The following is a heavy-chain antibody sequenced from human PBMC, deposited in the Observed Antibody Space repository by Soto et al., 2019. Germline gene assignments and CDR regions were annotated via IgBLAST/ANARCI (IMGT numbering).Heavy chain of an antibody. Sequence: GGSLRLSCAASGFTFSSYGMHWVRQAPGKGLEWVAVIWYDGSNKYYADSVKGPFTISRDNSKNTLYLQMNSLRAEDTAVYYCARSPPRLIRFSWFDPWGQGTLVTAS. D-gene: IGHD3-3*01. CDR1: GFTFSSYG. V-gene: IGHV3-33*01. CDR2: IWYDGSNK. CDR3: ARSPPRLIRFSWFDP. J-gene: IGHJ5*02.